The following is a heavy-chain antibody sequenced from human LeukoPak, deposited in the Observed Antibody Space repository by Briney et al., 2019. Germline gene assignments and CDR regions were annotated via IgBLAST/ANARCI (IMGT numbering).Heavy chain of an antibody. CDR1: GGSISSYY. CDR2: IYYSGST. V-gene: IGHV4-59*01. J-gene: IGHJ6*02. CDR3: ARVEARHGNGMDV. Sequence: SETLSLTCTVSGGSISSYYWSWIRQPPGKGLEWIGYIYYSGSTNYNPSLKSRVTISVDTSKKQFSLKLSSVTAADTAVYYCARVEARHGNGMDVWGQGTTVSVSS. D-gene: IGHD6-6*01.